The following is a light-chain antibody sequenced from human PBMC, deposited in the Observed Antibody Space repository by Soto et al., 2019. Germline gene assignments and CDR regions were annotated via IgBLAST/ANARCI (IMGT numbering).Light chain of an antibody. J-gene: IGLJ3*02. CDR1: SSDVGGYKY. CDR2: EVS. V-gene: IGLV2-14*01. CDR3: TSYTSTNNRV. Sequence: QSALTQPASVSGSPGQSITISCTGTSSDVGGYKYVTWYQQHPGKVPKLLIYEVSNRPSEVSIRFSGSKSGNTASLTISGLEAEDEAVYHCTSYTSTNNRVFGGGTQLTVL.